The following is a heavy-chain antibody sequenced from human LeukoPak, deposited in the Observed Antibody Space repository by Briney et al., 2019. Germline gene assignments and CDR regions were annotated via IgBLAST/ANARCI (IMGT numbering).Heavy chain of an antibody. V-gene: IGHV1-2*02. CDR2: INPNSGGT. CDR3: AREEYYYDSSGYPFDY. Sequence: ASVKVSCKASGYTFTGYYMHWVRQAPGQGLEWMGWINPNSGGTNYAQKFQGRVTMTTDTSTSTAYMELRSLRSDDTAVYYCAREEYYYDSSGYPFDYWGQGTLVTVSS. CDR1: GYTFTGYY. J-gene: IGHJ4*02. D-gene: IGHD3-22*01.